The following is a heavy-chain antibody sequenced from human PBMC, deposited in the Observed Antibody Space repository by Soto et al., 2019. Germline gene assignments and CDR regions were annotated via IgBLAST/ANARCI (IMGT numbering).Heavy chain of an antibody. Sequence: EVQLLESGGGLVQPGGSLRLSCAASGFTFSNYAMSWVRQAPGKGLEWVSAIIGSGGSTYYSDSGKGRFTIARDNSKNTLYLQMNSLRAEDTAVYYCAKGRGSFDYWGQGTLVTVSS. CDR1: GFTFSNYA. V-gene: IGHV3-23*01. J-gene: IGHJ4*02. CDR3: AKGRGSFDY. CDR2: IIGSGGST.